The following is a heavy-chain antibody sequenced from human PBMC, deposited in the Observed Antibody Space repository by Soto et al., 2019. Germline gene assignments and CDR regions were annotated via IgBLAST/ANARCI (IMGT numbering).Heavy chain of an antibody. CDR1: GFTFSDYY. Sequence: QVQLVESGGGLVKPGGSLRLSCAASGFTFSDYYMSWIRQAPGKGLEWVSYISSSGSTIYYADSVKGRFTISRDNAKNSLYLQSKSPRAEDSAVDYWAREYGRSSVEKDWFGPWGQGSLVSVSS. CDR3: AREYGRSSVEKDWFGP. V-gene: IGHV3-11*01. D-gene: IGHD1-26*01. CDR2: ISSSGSTI. J-gene: IGHJ5*02.